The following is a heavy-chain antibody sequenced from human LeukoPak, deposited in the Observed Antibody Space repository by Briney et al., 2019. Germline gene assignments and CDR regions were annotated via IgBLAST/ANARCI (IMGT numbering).Heavy chain of an antibody. CDR3: ARDPGLYGSGWSYFDY. CDR2: IYYSGST. D-gene: IGHD6-19*01. Sequence: SETLSLTCTVSGGSISSYYWSWIRQPPGRGLEWIGYIYYSGSTNYNPSLKSRVTISVDTSKNQFSLKLSSVTAADTAVYYCARDPGLYGSGWSYFDYWGQGTLVTVSS. CDR1: GGSISSYY. V-gene: IGHV4-59*01. J-gene: IGHJ4*02.